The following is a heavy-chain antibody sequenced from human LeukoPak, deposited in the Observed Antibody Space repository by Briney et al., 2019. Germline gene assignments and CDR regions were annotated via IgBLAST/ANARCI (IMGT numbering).Heavy chain of an antibody. CDR1: GLIFNNAW. Sequence: PGGSLRLSCAASGLIFNNAWMGWVRQGPGQGLEWVGLAKSKTDGGIIDYAAPVKGRFTISRDDSKGMLYLQMNSLKTEDAGVYYCTALWGLRSGKLFHDWGQGTLVTVSS. D-gene: IGHD3-10*01. CDR2: AKSKTDGGII. CDR3: TALWGLRSGKLFHD. V-gene: IGHV3-15*01. J-gene: IGHJ4*02.